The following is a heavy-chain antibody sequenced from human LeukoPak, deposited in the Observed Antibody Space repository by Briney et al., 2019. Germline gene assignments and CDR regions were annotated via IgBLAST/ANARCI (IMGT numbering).Heavy chain of an antibody. CDR2: ISASGGDT. Sequence: PGGSLRLSCAVSGLTFSSYSMSWVRQAPGKGLDWVSGISASGGDTWYPDSVKGRFTISRDNSKNTLFLQMSSLRVEDTAMYYCAKDAAGPEYWGQGTLVTVSS. V-gene: IGHV3-23*01. J-gene: IGHJ4*02. CDR3: AKDAAGPEY. CDR1: GLTFSSYS. D-gene: IGHD6-19*01.